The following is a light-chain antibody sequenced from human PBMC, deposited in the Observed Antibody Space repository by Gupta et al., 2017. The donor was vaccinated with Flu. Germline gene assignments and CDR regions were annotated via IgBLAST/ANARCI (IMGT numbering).Light chain of an antibody. J-gene: IGKJ1*01. CDR2: HIS. CDR1: QSISPY. Sequence: DVQMTQSPSSLSASVGDRVTITCRASQSISPYLNWYQQRPGEAPKLLIHHISNLQSGAPARFVGSGSGAHFTLTISSVQPEDFADYYCQQTSTTPWTFGQGTKVEV. V-gene: IGKV1-39*01. CDR3: QQTSTTPWT.